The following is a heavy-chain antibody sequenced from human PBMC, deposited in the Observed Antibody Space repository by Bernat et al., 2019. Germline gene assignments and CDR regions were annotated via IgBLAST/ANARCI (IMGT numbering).Heavy chain of an antibody. CDR2: IHKGGRT. V-gene: IGHV3-53*05. J-gene: IGHJ6*03. CDR3: ARLYYYQMDV. Sequence: EVQLVETGGGLIQPGGSLRLSCAASGLTVSSNDMTWVRQAPGKGLEWVSVIHKGGRTYYADSVKGRFTISRDNSKNTLYVEMNSLRAEETAVYYCARLYYYQMDVWGKGTTVTVSS. CDR1: GLTVSSND.